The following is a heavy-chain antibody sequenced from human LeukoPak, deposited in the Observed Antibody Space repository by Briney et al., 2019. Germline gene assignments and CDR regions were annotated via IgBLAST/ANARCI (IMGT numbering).Heavy chain of an antibody. D-gene: IGHD3-9*01. V-gene: IGHV1-18*04. J-gene: IGHJ6*03. CDR3: AREVKLRYFDWLFTGPNYYYYYMDV. Sequence: ASVKVSCKASGYTFTSYYIRWVRQAPGQGLEWMGWINPNNGSTNYAQKLQGRVTMTTDTSTSTAYMELRSLRSDDTAVYYCAREVKLRYFDWLFTGPNYYYYYMDVWGKGTTVTISS. CDR1: GYTFTSYY. CDR2: INPNNGST.